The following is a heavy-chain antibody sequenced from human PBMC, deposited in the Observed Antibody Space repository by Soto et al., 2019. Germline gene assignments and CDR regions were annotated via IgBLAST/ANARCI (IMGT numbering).Heavy chain of an antibody. CDR1: GFTFSNYA. D-gene: IGHD2-8*02. CDR2: ISGNDGST. CDR3: ARRSSSTGCFDY. V-gene: IGHV3-23*01. J-gene: IGHJ4*02. Sequence: EVQLLESGGGLVQPGGSLRLSCAASGFTFSNYAMIWVRQAPAKGLEWVSSISGNDGSTYYADSVKGRFTISRDNSKNTLCLQMNSLRADDTAVYYCARRSSSTGCFDYWGPGTLVTVSS.